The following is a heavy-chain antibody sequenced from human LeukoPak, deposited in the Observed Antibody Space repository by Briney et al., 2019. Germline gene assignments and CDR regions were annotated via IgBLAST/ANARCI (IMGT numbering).Heavy chain of an antibody. V-gene: IGHV3-66*04. J-gene: IGHJ4*02. CDR2: IHSDSST. CDR3: ARQAASAAGPFDY. CDR1: GFTVSINY. Sequence: PGGSLRLSCAASGFTVSINYMSWVRQAPGKGLECVATIHSDSSTYYADSVKGRFTVSRDKSKNTLYLQMNSLRAEDTAVYYCARQAASAAGPFDYWGQGTLVTVSS. D-gene: IGHD6-13*01.